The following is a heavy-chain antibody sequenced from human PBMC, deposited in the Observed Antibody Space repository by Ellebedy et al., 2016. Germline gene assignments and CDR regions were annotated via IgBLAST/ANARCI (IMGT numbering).Heavy chain of an antibody. Sequence: GGSLRLXXAASGFTFDDYAMHWVRQAPGKGLEWVSGISWNSGSIGYADSVKGRFTISRDNAKNSLYLQMNSLRAEDTALYYCAKTKGRGYCSSTSCYGTYYYMDVWGKGTTVTVSS. CDR3: AKTKGRGYCSSTSCYGTYYYMDV. J-gene: IGHJ6*03. CDR1: GFTFDDYA. CDR2: ISWNSGSI. D-gene: IGHD2-2*01. V-gene: IGHV3-9*01.